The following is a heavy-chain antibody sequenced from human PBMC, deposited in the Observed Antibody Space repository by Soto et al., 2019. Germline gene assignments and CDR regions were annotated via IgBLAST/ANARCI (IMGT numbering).Heavy chain of an antibody. CDR2: INAHSGGT. CDR3: AKDLTRKRAYWLHX. V-gene: IGHV1-2*02. J-gene: IGHJ5*02. Sequence: ASVKVSCKASGFSFTGYYIHWLRQAPGQGLEWMGCINAHSGGTEYAKKFQGRVTLTRDTSISTAYMTLSSLRSDDTAIYYCAKDLTRKRAYWLHXWGQVTKVTVSX. CDR1: GFSFTGYY. D-gene: IGHD3-16*01.